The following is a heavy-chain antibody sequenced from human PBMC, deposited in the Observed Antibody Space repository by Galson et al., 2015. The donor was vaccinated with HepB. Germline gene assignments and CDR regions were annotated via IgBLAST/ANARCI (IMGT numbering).Heavy chain of an antibody. CDR1: GNTFTGYY. V-gene: IGHV1-2*06. CDR3: ARGLSIGTDPRRNWFDP. J-gene: IGHJ5*02. Sequence: SVKVSCKASGNTFTGYYIYWVRQAPGQGLEWMGRINPNSGGTNYAQKFQGRVTMTRDTSISTAYMELSRLTTDDTAVYYCARGLSIGTDPRRNWFDPWGQGTLVTVSS. CDR2: INPNSGGT. D-gene: IGHD1-1*01.